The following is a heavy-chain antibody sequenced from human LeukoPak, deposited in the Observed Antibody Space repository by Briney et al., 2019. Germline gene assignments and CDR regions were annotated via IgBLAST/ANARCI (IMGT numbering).Heavy chain of an antibody. Sequence: GESLKISCKGSGYSFTSYWIGWVRQMPGKGLEWMGIIYPGDSDTRYSPSFQGQVTISADKSISTAYLQWSSLKASDTAMYYYARHRGRYCSSTSCLDAFDIWGQGTMVTVSS. CDR1: GYSFTSYW. D-gene: IGHD2-2*01. V-gene: IGHV5-51*01. J-gene: IGHJ3*02. CDR3: ARHRGRYCSSTSCLDAFDI. CDR2: IYPGDSDT.